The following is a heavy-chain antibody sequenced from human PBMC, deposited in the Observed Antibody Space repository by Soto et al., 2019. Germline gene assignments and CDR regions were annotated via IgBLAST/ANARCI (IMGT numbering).Heavy chain of an antibody. CDR1: GGTFSSYR. Sequence: GASVKVSCKASGGTFSSYRINWVRQAPGQGLEWVGGIVPIYRTADYAQKFQGRVTITADESARTSYMDLRSLKSQDKAVYYCAKDDFTDRGDDYFDYWGPGTLVTVSS. CDR3: AKDDFTDRGDDYFDY. D-gene: IGHD2-21*02. J-gene: IGHJ4*02. V-gene: IGHV1-69*13. CDR2: IVPIYRTA.